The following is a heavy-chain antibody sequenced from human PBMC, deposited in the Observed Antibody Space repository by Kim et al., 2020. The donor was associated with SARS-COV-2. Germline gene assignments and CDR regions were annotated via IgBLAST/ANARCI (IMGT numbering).Heavy chain of an antibody. V-gene: IGHV3-11*06. Sequence: SVQGRFTISRDNAKNSRYLQMNGLRAGDTAVYYCARDLLISSVWPIDAFDIWGQGTMVTVSS. D-gene: IGHD6-19*01. J-gene: IGHJ3*02. CDR3: ARDLLISSVWPIDAFDI.